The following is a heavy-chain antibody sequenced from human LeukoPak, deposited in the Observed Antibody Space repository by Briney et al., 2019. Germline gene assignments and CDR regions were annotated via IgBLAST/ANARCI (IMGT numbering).Heavy chain of an antibody. V-gene: IGHV1-18*01. J-gene: IGHJ4*02. Sequence: ASVKVSCKTSGYILNDYSINWVRQAPGQGLEWMGWISAYNGNTNYAQKLQGRVTMTTDTSTSTAYMELRSLRSDDTAVYYCARDLGSPHWGQGTLVTVSS. CDR1: GYILNDYS. CDR2: ISAYNGNT. CDR3: ARDLGSPH. D-gene: IGHD6-19*01.